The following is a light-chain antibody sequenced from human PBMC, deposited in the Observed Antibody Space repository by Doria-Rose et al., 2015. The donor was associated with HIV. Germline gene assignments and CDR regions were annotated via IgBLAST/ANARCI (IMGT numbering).Light chain of an antibody. Sequence: DIRMTQSPESLGMSLGERATLNCKSNRSLLYTSKNYLAWYQQKPGQPPKLLIYWASTRRSGVPARFSGSGSGTDFTLTISSLEAEDVAVYYCQQYYDTPSFGPGTTVDIK. J-gene: IGKJ3*01. CDR3: QQYYDTPS. V-gene: IGKV4-1*01. CDR1: RSLLYTSKNY. CDR2: WAS.